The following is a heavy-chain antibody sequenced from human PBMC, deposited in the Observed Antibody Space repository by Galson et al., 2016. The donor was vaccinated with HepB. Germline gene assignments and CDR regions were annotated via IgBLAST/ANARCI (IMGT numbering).Heavy chain of an antibody. Sequence: SVKVSCKASGYTFTKYAMNWVRQAPGQGLEWMGWINTNTGNPTYGQGFTGRFVLSLDTSVSTAYLQISSLKAEDTAVYYCARDYNSTGYLSCHYWGQGTLVTVSS. V-gene: IGHV7-4-1*02. D-gene: IGHD3-22*01. CDR3: ARDYNSTGYLSCHY. CDR2: INTNTGNP. J-gene: IGHJ4*02. CDR1: GYTFTKYA.